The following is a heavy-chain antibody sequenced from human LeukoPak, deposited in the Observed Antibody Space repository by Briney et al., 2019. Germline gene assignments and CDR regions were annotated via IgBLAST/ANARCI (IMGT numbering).Heavy chain of an antibody. Sequence: SETLSLTCTVSGGSFSGYYWSWIRQPPGKGLEWIGEINHSGSTNYNPSLKSRVTISVDTSKNQFSLKLSSVTAADTAVYYCHYDSSGIVDAFDIWGQGTMVTVSS. V-gene: IGHV4-34*01. CDR1: GGSFSGYY. J-gene: IGHJ3*02. CDR3: HYDSSGIVDAFDI. CDR2: INHSGST. D-gene: IGHD3-22*01.